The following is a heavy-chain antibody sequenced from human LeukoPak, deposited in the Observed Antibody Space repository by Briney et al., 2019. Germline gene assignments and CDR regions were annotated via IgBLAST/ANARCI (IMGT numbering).Heavy chain of an antibody. CDR2: SYYSGST. V-gene: IGHV4-30-4*01. CDR1: GGSISSGDYY. CDR3: ARAYDSSGYYLLGY. Sequence: SPTLSLTCTVSGGSISSGDYYWSWIRQPPGKGLEWIGYSYYSGSTYYNSSLKSRVTISVDTSKNQFSLKLSSVTAADTAVYYCARAYDSSGYYLLGYWGQGTLVTVSS. D-gene: IGHD3-22*01. J-gene: IGHJ4*02.